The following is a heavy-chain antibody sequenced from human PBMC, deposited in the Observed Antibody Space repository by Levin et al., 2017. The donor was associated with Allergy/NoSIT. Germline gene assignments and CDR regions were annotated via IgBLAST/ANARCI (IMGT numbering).Heavy chain of an antibody. D-gene: IGHD3-22*01. CDR3: AKGSHYYDSSGYYSDY. Sequence: GGSLRLSCAASGFTFSSYGMHWVRQAPGKWLEWVAVISYDGSNKYYADSVKGRFTISRDNSKNTLYLQMNSLRAEDTAVYYCAKGSHYYDSSGYYSDYWGQGTLVTVSS. CDR1: GFTFSSYG. CDR2: ISYDGSNK. V-gene: IGHV3-30*18. J-gene: IGHJ4*02.